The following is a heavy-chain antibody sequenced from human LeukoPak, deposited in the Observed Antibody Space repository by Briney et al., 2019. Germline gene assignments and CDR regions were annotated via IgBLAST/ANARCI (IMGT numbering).Heavy chain of an antibody. CDR2: IYASGNT. J-gene: IGHJ4*02. V-gene: IGHV4-4*07. CDR1: GGSISSYY. CDR3: ARGYGDFRVEGRYFHS. D-gene: IGHD4-17*01. Sequence: SETLSLTCTVSGGSISSYYWSWVRQPAGKGLEWIGRIYASGNTNYNPSLEGRVTMTVDTSKNQFSLNLSSVTAADTAVYYCARGYGDFRVEGRYFHSWGQGTLVTVSS.